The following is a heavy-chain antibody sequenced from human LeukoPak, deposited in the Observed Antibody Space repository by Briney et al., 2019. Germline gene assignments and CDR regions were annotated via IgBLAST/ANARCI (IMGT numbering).Heavy chain of an antibody. Sequence: GASVKVSCKASGGTFSSYAISWVRQAPGQGLEWMGRINPNSGGTNYAQKYQGRVTMTRDTSISTAYMELSRLTSDDTAVYYCARVYYETSGYFEKGPFDYWGQGILVTVSS. J-gene: IGHJ4*02. CDR1: GGTFSSYA. V-gene: IGHV1-2*06. CDR2: INPNSGGT. D-gene: IGHD3-22*01. CDR3: ARVYYETSGYFEKGPFDY.